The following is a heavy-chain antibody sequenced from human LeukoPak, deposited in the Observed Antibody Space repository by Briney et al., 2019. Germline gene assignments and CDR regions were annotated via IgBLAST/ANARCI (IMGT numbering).Heavy chain of an antibody. J-gene: IGHJ4*02. D-gene: IGHD2-15*01. Sequence: GGSLRLSCAASGLTFNNAWMSWVRQAPGKGLEWVGRIRGRSAGGTTDYGAPVKGRFTISRDDSKNTLYLQMNSLKTEDTAVYYCSTGGSTHDYWGQGTLVTVSS. CDR3: STGGSTHDY. V-gene: IGHV3-15*01. CDR1: GLTFNNAW. CDR2: IRGRSAGGTT.